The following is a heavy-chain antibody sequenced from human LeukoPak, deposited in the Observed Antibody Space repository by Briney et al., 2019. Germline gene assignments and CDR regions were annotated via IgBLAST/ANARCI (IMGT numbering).Heavy chain of an antibody. J-gene: IGHJ4*02. V-gene: IGHV3-23*01. CDR1: RFTFDNYA. CDR2: ISGSGGST. Sequence: GSLRLSCAASRFTFDNYAMGWVRQAPGKGLEWVSAISGSGGSTYYADSVKGRFTISRDNSKNTLYLQMNSLRAEDTAVYYCAKERYIVVVPAAMVDYWGQGTLVTVSS. CDR3: AKERYIVVVPAAMVDY. D-gene: IGHD2-2*01.